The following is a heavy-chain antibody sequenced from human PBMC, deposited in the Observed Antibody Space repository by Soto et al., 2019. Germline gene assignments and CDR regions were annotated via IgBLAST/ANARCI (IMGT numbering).Heavy chain of an antibody. D-gene: IGHD2-15*01. CDR1: GGTFSSYA. Sequence: QVQLVQSGAEVKKPGSSVKVSCKASGGTFSSYAISWVRQAPGQGLEWMGGIIPIFGTANYAQKFQGRVTITADESTSTAYMELSSLRSEDTAVYYCARDPAPAGSVVVVAADWYFDLWGRGTLVTVSS. CDR2: IIPIFGTA. J-gene: IGHJ2*01. V-gene: IGHV1-69*01. CDR3: ARDPAPAGSVVVVAADWYFDL.